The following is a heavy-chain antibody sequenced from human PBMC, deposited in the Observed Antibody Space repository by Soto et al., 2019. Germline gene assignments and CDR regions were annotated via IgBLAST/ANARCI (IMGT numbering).Heavy chain of an antibody. CDR2: SSGRGGSK. CDR3: AKSRWELLT. Sequence: EEQLLESGGGLVQPGGSLRLTCAASGFTFSSYAMSWVRQAPGKGLEWVASMTASSGRGGSKFYADSVKGRFTISRDNSAHTLYLQMNSLRAEDTALYYCAKSRWELLTWGQGTLVTVSS. CDR1: GFTFSSYA. D-gene: IGHD1-26*01. V-gene: IGHV3-23*01. J-gene: IGHJ5*02.